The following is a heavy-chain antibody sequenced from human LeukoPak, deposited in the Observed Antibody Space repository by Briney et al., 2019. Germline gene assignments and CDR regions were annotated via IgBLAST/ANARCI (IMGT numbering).Heavy chain of an antibody. V-gene: IGHV3-48*03. CDR1: GFTFSIYW. CDR3: AELGITMIGGV. Sequence: GGSLRLSCAASGFTFSIYWMSWVRQAPGKGLEWVSYISSSGSTIYYADSVKGRFTIFRDNAKNSLYLQMNSLRAEDTAVYYCAELGITMIGGVWGKGTTVTISS. D-gene: IGHD3-10*02. CDR2: ISSSGSTI. J-gene: IGHJ6*03.